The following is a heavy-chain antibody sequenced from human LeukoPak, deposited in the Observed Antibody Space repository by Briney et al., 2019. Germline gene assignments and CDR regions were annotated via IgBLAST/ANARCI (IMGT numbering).Heavy chain of an antibody. D-gene: IGHD2-2*01. V-gene: IGHV1-18*01. Sequence: ASVRVSCKASRYTFTSYGISSVREAPGPGLEWMGWISAYNGNTNYAQKLQGRVTMTTDTSTSTAYMELRSLRSDDTAVYYCARVGYCSSTSCREIPFDPWGQGTLVTVSS. CDR1: RYTFTSYG. CDR2: ISAYNGNT. CDR3: ARVGYCSSTSCREIPFDP. J-gene: IGHJ5*02.